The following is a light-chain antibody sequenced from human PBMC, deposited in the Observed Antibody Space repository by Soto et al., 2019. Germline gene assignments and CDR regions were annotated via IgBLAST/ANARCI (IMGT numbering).Light chain of an antibody. CDR1: SSDVGGYNY. CDR3: SLYTSSSTYV. J-gene: IGLJ1*01. Sequence: QSALTQPASVSGSPGQSITISCTGTSSDVGGYNYVSWYQQHPGKAPKLMIYEVSNRPSGVSNRFSGSKSGNTASLTISGLQSEDEADHYCSLYTSSSTYVFGTGTKLTVL. V-gene: IGLV2-14*01. CDR2: EVS.